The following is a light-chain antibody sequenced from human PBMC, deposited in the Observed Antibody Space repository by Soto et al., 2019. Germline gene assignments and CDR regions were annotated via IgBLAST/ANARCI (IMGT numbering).Light chain of an antibody. CDR3: AAWDDSLNGDVV. Sequence: QSVLTQPPSASGTPGQRVTISCSGSSSNSGSNTVNWYQQLPGTAPKLLIYSNNQRPSGVPDRFSGYKSGTSASLAISGLQSEDEADYYCAAWDDSLNGDVVFGGGTKLTVL. J-gene: IGLJ2*01. CDR1: SSNSGSNT. CDR2: SNN. V-gene: IGLV1-44*01.